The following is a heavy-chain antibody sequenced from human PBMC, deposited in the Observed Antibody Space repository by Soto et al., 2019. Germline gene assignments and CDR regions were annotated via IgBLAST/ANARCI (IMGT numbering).Heavy chain of an antibody. CDR3: ARTLTVSTNYYCGMDV. D-gene: IGHD4-17*01. CDR2: IIPIFGTA. CDR1: GGTFSSYA. J-gene: IGHJ6*02. Sequence: SVKVSGKASGGTFSSYAISWVRQAPGQGLEWMGGIIPIFGTANYAQKFQGRVTITADESRSTAHMKLSSLRSEDTAVYYCARTLTVSTNYYCGMDVWGQGTTVTVSS. V-gene: IGHV1-69*13.